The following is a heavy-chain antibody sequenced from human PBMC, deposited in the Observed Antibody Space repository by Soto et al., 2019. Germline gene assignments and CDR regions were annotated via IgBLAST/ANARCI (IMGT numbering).Heavy chain of an antibody. V-gene: IGHV2-5*02. CDR2: IYWDDDK. CDR1: GFSLSTSGVG. D-gene: IGHD3-3*01. Sequence: GSGPTLVNPTQTLTLTCTFSGFSLSTSGVGVGWIRQPPGKALEWLALIYWDDDKRYSPSLKSRLTITKDTSKNQVVLTMTNMDPVDTATYYCAHEKLNFGVVPPVAWFDPWGQGTLVTAPQ. CDR3: AHEKLNFGVVPPVAWFDP. J-gene: IGHJ5*02.